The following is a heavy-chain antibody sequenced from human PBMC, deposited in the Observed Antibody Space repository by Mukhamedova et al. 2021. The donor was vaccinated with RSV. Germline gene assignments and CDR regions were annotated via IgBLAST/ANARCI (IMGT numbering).Heavy chain of an antibody. D-gene: IGHD2-21*01. CDR1: SSYW. Sequence: SSYWMHWVRQAPGKGLMWVSRINSDESSTSYADSVKGRFTISRDNAKNTLYLQMNSLRAEDTAVYYCTRDLGRFPYYFDYWGQGT. CDR3: TRDLGRFPYYFDY. CDR2: INSDESST. V-gene: IGHV3-74*01. J-gene: IGHJ4*02.